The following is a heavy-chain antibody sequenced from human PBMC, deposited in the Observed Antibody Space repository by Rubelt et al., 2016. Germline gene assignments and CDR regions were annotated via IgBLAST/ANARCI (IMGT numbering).Heavy chain of an antibody. Sequence: QLQLQESGPGLVKPSETLSLTCTVSSDSINSRSYYWGWIRQPPGKGLEWIGSFDYNGNTYYNPSVKRRVTISVDTSKNQFSLKLSSVTAADTAVYYCANYYGSGDDAFDIWGQGTMVTVSS. CDR3: ANYYGSGDDAFDI. D-gene: IGHD3-10*01. J-gene: IGHJ3*02. CDR1: SDSINSRSYY. V-gene: IGHV4-39*07. CDR2: FDYNGNT.